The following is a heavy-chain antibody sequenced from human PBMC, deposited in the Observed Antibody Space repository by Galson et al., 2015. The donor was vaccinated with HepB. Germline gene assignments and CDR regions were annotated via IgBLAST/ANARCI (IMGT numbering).Heavy chain of an antibody. D-gene: IGHD3-10*01. Sequence: CAISGDSVSSNSAAWNWIRQSPSRGLEWLGRTYYRSKWYNDYAVSVKSRITINPDTSKNQFSLQLNSVTPEDTAVYYCARDDYGSGRRSFDYWGQGTLVTVSS. CDR1: GDSVSSNSAA. J-gene: IGHJ4*02. CDR3: ARDDYGSGRRSFDY. CDR2: TYYRSKWYN. V-gene: IGHV6-1*01.